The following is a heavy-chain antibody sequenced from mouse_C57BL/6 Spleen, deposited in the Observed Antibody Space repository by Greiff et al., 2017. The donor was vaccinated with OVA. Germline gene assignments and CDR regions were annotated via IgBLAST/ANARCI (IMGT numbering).Heavy chain of an antibody. D-gene: IGHD1-1*01. V-gene: IGHV1-39*01. CDR3: ARRYYYGSSYWYFDV. CDR1: GYSFTDYN. CDR2: INPNYGTT. J-gene: IGHJ1*03. Sequence: EVKLQESGPELVKPGASVKISCKATGYSFTDYNMNWVKQSNGKSLEWIGVINPNYGTTSYNQKSKGKATLTVDQSSSTAYMQLNSLTSEDSAVYYCARRYYYGSSYWYFDVWGTGTTVTVSS.